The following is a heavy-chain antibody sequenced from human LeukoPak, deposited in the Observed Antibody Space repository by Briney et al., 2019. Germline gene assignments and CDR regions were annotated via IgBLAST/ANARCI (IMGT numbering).Heavy chain of an antibody. J-gene: IGHJ4*02. CDR3: ATERLIRGYSGYEVDY. Sequence: ASVKVSCKVSGYTLTELSMHWVRQAPGKGLEWRGGFDPEDGETIYAQKFQGRVTMTEDTSTDTAYMELSSLRSEDTAVYYCATERLIRGYSGYEVDYWGQGTLVTVSS. V-gene: IGHV1-24*01. CDR1: GYTLTELS. D-gene: IGHD5-12*01. CDR2: FDPEDGET.